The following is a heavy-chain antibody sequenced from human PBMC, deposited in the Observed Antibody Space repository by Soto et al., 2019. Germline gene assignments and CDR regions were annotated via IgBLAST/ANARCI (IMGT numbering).Heavy chain of an antibody. CDR2: VNPNGGGT. CDR3: ARGGEWLQFDY. CDR1: GYNFTTYY. Sequence: QVQLVQSGAEVKKPGASVKVSCKASGYNFTTYYMHWVRQAPGQGLEWMGIVNPNGGGTSYAQKFQGRVTMTRDTSTSTVYMELTGLRSEATAVYYCARGGEWLQFDYWGQGTLVTVSS. V-gene: IGHV1-46*01. J-gene: IGHJ4*02. D-gene: IGHD5-12*01.